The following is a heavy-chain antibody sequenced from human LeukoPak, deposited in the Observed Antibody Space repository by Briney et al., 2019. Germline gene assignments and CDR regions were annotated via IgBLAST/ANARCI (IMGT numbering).Heavy chain of an antibody. CDR3: ARQGPYSGSYRGWFDP. J-gene: IGHJ5*02. CDR1: GGSFSGYY. CDR2: INHSGST. Sequence: SETLSLTCAVYGGSFSGYYWSWIRQPPGKGLEWIGEINHSGSTNYNPSLKSRVTISGDTSKNQFSLKLSSVTAADTAVYYCARQGPYSGSYRGWFDPWGQGTLVTVAS. D-gene: IGHD1-26*01. V-gene: IGHV4-34*01.